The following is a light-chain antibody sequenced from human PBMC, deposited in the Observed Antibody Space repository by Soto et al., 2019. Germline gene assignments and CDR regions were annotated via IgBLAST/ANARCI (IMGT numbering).Light chain of an antibody. Sequence: QPVLTQSSSASASLGSSVKLTCTLSSGHSSYIIAWHQQQPGKAPRYLMKLEGSGSCNKGSGVPDRFSGSSSGADRYLTISNLQFEDEADYYCETWDSNTRVFGGGTKLTGL. CDR1: SGHSSYI. J-gene: IGLJ3*02. V-gene: IGLV4-60*02. CDR2: LEGSGSC. CDR3: ETWDSNTRV.